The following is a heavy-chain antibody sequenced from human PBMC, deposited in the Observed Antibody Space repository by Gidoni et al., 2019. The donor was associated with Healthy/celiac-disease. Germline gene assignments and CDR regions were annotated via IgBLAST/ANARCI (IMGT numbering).Heavy chain of an antibody. J-gene: IGHJ4*02. V-gene: IGHV3-9*01. CDR1: GFTFDDYA. Sequence: EVQLVESGGGLVQPGRSLRLSCAASGFTFDDYAMHWVRQAPGKGLEWVSGISWNSGSIGYADSVKGRFTISRDNAKNSLYLQMNSLRAEDTALYYCAKDTAIAAAPTWYFDYWGQGTLVTVSS. D-gene: IGHD6-13*01. CDR3: AKDTAIAAAPTWYFDY. CDR2: ISWNSGSI.